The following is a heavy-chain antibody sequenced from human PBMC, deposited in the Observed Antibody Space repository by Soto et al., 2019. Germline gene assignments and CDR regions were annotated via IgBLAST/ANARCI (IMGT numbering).Heavy chain of an antibody. D-gene: IGHD2-21*02. CDR3: ARGFFLCGGDCYSGSDF. V-gene: IGHV1-2*04. CDR2: INPNSGGT. CDR1: GYTFTGYY. Sequence: ASVKVSCKASGYTFTGYYMHWVRQAPGQGLEWMGWINPNSGGTNYAQKFQGWVTMTRDTSISTAYMELSRLRSDDTAVYYCARGFFLCGGDCYSGSDFWGQGSLVTVSS. J-gene: IGHJ4*02.